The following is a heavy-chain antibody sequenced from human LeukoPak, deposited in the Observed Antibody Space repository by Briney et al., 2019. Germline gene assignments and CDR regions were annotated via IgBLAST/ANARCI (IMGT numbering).Heavy chain of an antibody. CDR2: ISWYSGNI. J-gene: IGHJ6*02. CDR1: GFTFGDYA. D-gene: IGHD2-21*01. CDR3: AREVWRRVFYYGVDV. Sequence: PGGSLRLSCVASGFTFGDYAMHWVRQAPGKGLEWVSSISWYSGNIGYADSVKGRFSISRDNAKNTLYLEMNSLRTDDTALYFCAREVWRRVFYYGVDVWGQGTTVAVSS. V-gene: IGHV3-9*01.